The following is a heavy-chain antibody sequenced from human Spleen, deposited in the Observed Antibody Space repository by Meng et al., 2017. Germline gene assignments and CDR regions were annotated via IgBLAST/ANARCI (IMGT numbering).Heavy chain of an antibody. CDR3: ARDYESSGYSYLDFDN. V-gene: IGHV3-30*07. Sequence: GESLKISCAASGFTFNNYAMHWVRQAPGKGLEWVAVISYDGSTKYYADSVKGRFTISRDNSKNTLYLQMNSLRAEDTAVYYCARDYESSGYSYLDFDNWGQGTMVTVSS. CDR2: ISYDGSTK. D-gene: IGHD3-22*01. J-gene: IGHJ4*02. CDR1: GFTFNNYA.